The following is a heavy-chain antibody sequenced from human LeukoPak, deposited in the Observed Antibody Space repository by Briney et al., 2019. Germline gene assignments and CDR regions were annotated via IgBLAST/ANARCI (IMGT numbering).Heavy chain of an antibody. CDR3: ARGGIQLYFDY. CDR2: IYYSGST. J-gene: IGHJ4*02. Sequence: LRLSCAASGFTVSSSYMNWIRQHPGKGLEWIGYIYYSGSTYYNPSLKSRVTISVDTSKNQFSLKLSSVTAADTAVYYCARGGIQLYFDYWGQGTLVTVSS. V-gene: IGHV4-31*02. CDR1: GFTVSSSY. D-gene: IGHD5-18*01.